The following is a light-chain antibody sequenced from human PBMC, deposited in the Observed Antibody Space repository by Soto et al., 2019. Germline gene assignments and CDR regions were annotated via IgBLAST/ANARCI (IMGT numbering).Light chain of an antibody. CDR1: QSVSSSY. Sequence: EIVLTQSPGTLSLSPGERATLSCRASQSVSSSYLAWYQHKPGQAPRLLIYGASTRATAIPDRFSGSGSGTDFTLTISRLEPEDFAVYYCQQYGSSPPYTFGQGTKLEIK. V-gene: IGKV3-20*01. CDR2: GAS. CDR3: QQYGSSPPYT. J-gene: IGKJ2*01.